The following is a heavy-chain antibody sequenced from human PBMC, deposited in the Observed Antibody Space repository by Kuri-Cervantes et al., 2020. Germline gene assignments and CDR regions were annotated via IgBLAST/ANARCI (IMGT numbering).Heavy chain of an antibody. V-gene: IGHV4-34*09. D-gene: IGHD6-19*01. CDR3: ARVGVYSSGWTFDY. CDR1: GGSFSGYY. Sequence: SQTLSLTCAVYGGSFSGYYWSWIRQPPGKGLEWIGYIYYSGSTNYNPSLKSRVTISVDTSKNQFSLKLSSVTAADTAVYYCARVGVYSSGWTFDYWGQGTLVTVSS. J-gene: IGHJ4*02. CDR2: IYYSGST.